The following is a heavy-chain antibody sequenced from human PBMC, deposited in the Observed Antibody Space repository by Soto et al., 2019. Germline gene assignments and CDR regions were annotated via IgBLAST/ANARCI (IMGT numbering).Heavy chain of an antibody. D-gene: IGHD2-8*01. V-gene: IGHV1-18*01. CDR1: GYTFTSYG. CDR2: ISAYNGNT. CDR3: ARDLLKGRCTNGVCYSARGPFDY. Sequence: GASVKVSCKASGYTFTSYGISWVRQAPGQGLEWMGWISAYNGNTNYAQKLQGRVTMTTDTSTSTAYMELRSLRSDDTAVYYCARDLLKGRCTNGVCYSARGPFDYWGQGTLVTVSS. J-gene: IGHJ4*02.